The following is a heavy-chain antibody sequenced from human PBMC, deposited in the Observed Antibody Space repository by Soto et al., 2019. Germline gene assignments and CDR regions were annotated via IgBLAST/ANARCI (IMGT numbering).Heavy chain of an antibody. D-gene: IGHD6-13*01. CDR1: GGSIRSYY. CDR2: IYYSGST. CDR3: ARVFSDSSSFFDP. V-gene: IGHV4-59*06. Sequence: PSETLSLTCTVSGGSIRSYYWSWIRQPPGKGLEWIGYIYYSGSTSYNPSLKSRVTISVDTSKNHFSLKLSSVTAADTAVYYCARVFSDSSSFFDPWGQGTLVTVSS. J-gene: IGHJ5*02.